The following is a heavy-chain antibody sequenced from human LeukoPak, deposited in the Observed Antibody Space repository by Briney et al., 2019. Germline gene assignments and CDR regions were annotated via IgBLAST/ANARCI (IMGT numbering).Heavy chain of an antibody. CDR3: ARLKVVTSSYWYFDL. CDR1: GYSIITYW. V-gene: IGHV5-51*01. J-gene: IGHJ2*01. Sequence: PRESLKISCKASGYSIITYWIGWVRQMPGKGLEWMGIIHPGDSDTRYSPSFQGQVTISVDKSISTAYLQWSSLKASDTAMYYCARLKVVTSSYWYFDLWGRGTLVTVSS. D-gene: IGHD4-23*01. CDR2: IHPGDSDT.